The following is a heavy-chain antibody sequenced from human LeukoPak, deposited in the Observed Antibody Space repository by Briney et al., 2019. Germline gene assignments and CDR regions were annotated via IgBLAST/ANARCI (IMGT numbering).Heavy chain of an antibody. CDR3: ARHGTWGWDHPDY. CDR2: IYYSGST. D-gene: IGHD1-1*01. CDR1: GGSISSGGYY. Sequence: SETLSLTCTVSGGSISSGGYYWSWIRQPPGKGLEWIGYIYYSGSTNYNPSLKSRVTISVDTSKNQFSLKLSSVTAADTAVYYCARHGTWGWDHPDYWGQGTLVTVSS. J-gene: IGHJ4*02. V-gene: IGHV4-61*08.